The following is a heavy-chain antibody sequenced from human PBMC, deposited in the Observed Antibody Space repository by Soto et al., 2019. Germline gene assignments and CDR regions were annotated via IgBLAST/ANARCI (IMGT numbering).Heavy chain of an antibody. D-gene: IGHD6-13*01. CDR3: ARPRIASAYYFDY. CDR2: ISYDGNDK. CDR1: GFTFSNFA. Sequence: GGSLRLSCAASGFTFSNFAMHWVRQAPGKGLEWVAVISYDGNDKYHADSVKGRFTVSRDNSKNTLYVQMNSLRPEDTAVYYCARPRIASAYYFDYWGQGTLVTVSS. V-gene: IGHV3-30-3*01. J-gene: IGHJ4*02.